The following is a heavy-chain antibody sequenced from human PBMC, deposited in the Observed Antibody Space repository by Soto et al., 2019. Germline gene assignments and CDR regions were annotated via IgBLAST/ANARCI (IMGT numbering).Heavy chain of an antibody. D-gene: IGHD3-3*01. Sequence: EVQLLESGGGLVQPGGSLRLSCAASGFTFSSYAMSWVRQAPGKGLEWVSAISGSGDSTYYADSVKGRFTISRDNSKNTLYLQMNSLRAEDTAVYYCAKLYYDFWSGYYTGYYFDYWGQGTLVTVSS. CDR1: GFTFSSYA. CDR3: AKLYYDFWSGYYTGYYFDY. CDR2: ISGSGDST. J-gene: IGHJ4*02. V-gene: IGHV3-23*01.